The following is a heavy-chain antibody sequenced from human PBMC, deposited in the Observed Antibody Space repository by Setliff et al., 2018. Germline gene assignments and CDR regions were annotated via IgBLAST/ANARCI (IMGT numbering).Heavy chain of an antibody. Sequence: SETLSLTCTVSGGSISSGGYYWSWIRQHPGKGLEWIGYIYYSGSTSYYNPSLKSRVTISVDTPKNQFSLKLSSVTAADTAVYYCARGRAGHSGHWGQGTLVTV. CDR1: GGSISSGGYY. CDR3: ARGRAGHSGH. D-gene: IGHD6-19*01. J-gene: IGHJ4*02. V-gene: IGHV4-31*03. CDR2: IYYSGSTS.